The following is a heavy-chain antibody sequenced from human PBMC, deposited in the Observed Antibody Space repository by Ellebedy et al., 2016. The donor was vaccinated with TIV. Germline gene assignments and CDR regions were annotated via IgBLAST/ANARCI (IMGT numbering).Heavy chain of an antibody. CDR3: ARDSSPAGPYYNGMDV. CDR1: GLTVSDSY. V-gene: IGHV3-66*01. J-gene: IGHJ6*02. D-gene: IGHD2-2*01. CDR2: IHSGGKT. Sequence: GESLKISCAASGLTVSDSYMSWVCQAPRKGLEWVANIHSGGKTYYTDSVKGRFTDSRDTSKNTIYLQMSSLRAEDTALYYCARDSSPAGPYYNGMDVWGPGTTVTVSS.